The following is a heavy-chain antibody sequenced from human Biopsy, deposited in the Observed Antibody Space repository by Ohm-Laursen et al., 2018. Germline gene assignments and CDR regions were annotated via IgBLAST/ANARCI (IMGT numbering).Heavy chain of an antibody. V-gene: IGHV1-2*02. CDR2: ISPKSGDT. Sequence: ASVKVSCQASGFSFTGYYIHWVRQAPGHGLEWMGWISPKSGDTNYAHKFQGNITMTRDTSMSTAYTEMSRLRCDDTAVYYCALQSVAQMKNFDYWGQGTLVTVSS. CDR3: ALQSVAQMKNFDY. CDR1: GFSFTGYY. D-gene: IGHD6-19*01. J-gene: IGHJ4*02.